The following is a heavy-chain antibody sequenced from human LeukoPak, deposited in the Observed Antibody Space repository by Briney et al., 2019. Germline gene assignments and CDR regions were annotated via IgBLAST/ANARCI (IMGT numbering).Heavy chain of an antibody. V-gene: IGHV3-9*01. CDR2: ISWNSGSI. D-gene: IGHD3-10*01. CDR3: AKDGLWFGESYAFDI. CDR1: GFTFDDYA. J-gene: IGHJ3*02. Sequence: SLRLSCAASGFTFDDYAMHWVRQAPGKGLEWVSGISWNSGSIGYADSVKGRFTISRDNAKNSLYLQMNSLRAEDTALYYCAKDGLWFGESYAFDIWGQGTMVTVSS.